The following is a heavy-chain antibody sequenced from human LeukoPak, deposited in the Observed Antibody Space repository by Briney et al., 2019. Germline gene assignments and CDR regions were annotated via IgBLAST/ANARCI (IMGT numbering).Heavy chain of an antibody. D-gene: IGHD2-2*01. CDR1: GFTVNSNY. CDR2: IYSGGST. J-gene: IGHJ4*02. Sequence: GGSLRLSCAASGFTVNSNYMSWVRQAPGKGLEWVSVIYSGGSTYYADSVKGRFTISRDNSKNTLYLQMNSLRAEDTAVYYCARYCSSTSCYFFDYWGQGTLVTVSS. V-gene: IGHV3-66*01. CDR3: ARYCSSTSCYFFDY.